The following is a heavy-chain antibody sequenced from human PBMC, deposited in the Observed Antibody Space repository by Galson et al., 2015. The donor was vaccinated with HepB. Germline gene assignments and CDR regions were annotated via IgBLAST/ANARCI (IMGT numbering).Heavy chain of an antibody. Sequence: SLRLSCAASGFMFGTYWMQWVRQAPGKGLVWVSVINPDGTTTDYADSVRGRFTISRDNAKNSLYLQMNSVRADDTAVYYCAREGLVGAEGYYRGMDVWGQGTTVTVSS. V-gene: IGHV3-74*01. CDR1: GFMFGTYW. D-gene: IGHD2-15*01. CDR2: INPDGTTT. J-gene: IGHJ6*02. CDR3: AREGLVGAEGYYRGMDV.